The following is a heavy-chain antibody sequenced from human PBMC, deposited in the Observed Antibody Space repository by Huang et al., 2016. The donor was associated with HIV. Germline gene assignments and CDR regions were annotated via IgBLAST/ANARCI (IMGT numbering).Heavy chain of an antibody. CDR3: AKESRWFSDFDQ. D-gene: IGHD2-15*01. CDR1: GFIFSNFG. CDR2: ISYDGRSD. V-gene: IGHV3-30*18. J-gene: IGHJ5*02. Sequence: QVQLVESGGGVVQPGTSLRLSCAASGFIFSNFGMHWVRQARGEGLEWVVVISYDGRSDRYSDSVKGRFTISRDNDKNTLSLEMNRLRHDDTAVYYCAKESRWFSDFDQWGQGTLVTVSS.